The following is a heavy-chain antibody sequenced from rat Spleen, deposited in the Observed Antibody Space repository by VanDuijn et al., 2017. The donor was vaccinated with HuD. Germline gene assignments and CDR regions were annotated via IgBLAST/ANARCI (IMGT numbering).Heavy chain of an antibody. J-gene: IGHJ4*01. CDR1: GFSLPSNS. CDR3: TRSPTVAGVMDA. Sequence: QVQLKESGPGLVQPSQTLSLTCTVSGFSLPSNSVSWVRQPPGKGLGWMGAIWSGGSTDSNSGLKSRLSISRDTSNSQVFLKMNSLQTEDTAIYFCTRSPTVAGVMDAWGQGASVTVSS. V-gene: IGHV2-1*01. D-gene: IGHD1-3*01. CDR2: IWSGGST.